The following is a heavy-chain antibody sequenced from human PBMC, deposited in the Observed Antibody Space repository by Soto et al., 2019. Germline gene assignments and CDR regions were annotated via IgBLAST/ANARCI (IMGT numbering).Heavy chain of an antibody. CDR2: IFSNDEK. D-gene: IGHD6-19*01. J-gene: IGHJ4*02. CDR3: ARMTSSGQIDY. CDR1: GFSLSNARMG. Sequence: QVTLKESGPVLVKPTETLTLTCTVSGFSLSNARMGVSWIRQPPGKALEWLAHIFSNDEKSYSTSLKSRLNXSXXTAKSQVVLTMTNMDPVDTATYYCARMTSSGQIDYWGQGTLVTVSS. V-gene: IGHV2-26*01.